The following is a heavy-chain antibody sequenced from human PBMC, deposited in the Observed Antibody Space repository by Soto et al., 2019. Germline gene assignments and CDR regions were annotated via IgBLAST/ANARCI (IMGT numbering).Heavy chain of an antibody. J-gene: IGHJ4*02. V-gene: IGHV3-33*08. CDR1: GLTFSDFA. Sequence: VGSLRLSCAASGLTFSDFAMSWVRQAPGKGLEWVAVIWYDGSNKYYADSVKGRFTISRDNSKNTLYLQMNSLRAEDTAVYYCARDPGYSGYEGIDYWGQGTLVTVSS. CDR3: ARDPGYSGYEGIDY. D-gene: IGHD5-12*01. CDR2: IWYDGSNK.